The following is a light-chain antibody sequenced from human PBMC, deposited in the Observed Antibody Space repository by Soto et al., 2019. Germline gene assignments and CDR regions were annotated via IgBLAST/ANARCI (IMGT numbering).Light chain of an antibody. CDR1: SSNIGAGYD. J-gene: IGLJ3*02. CDR3: QSYDSSPSGNWV. CDR2: GNS. Sequence: QSVLTQPPSVSGAPGQRVTISCTGSSSNIGAGYDVHWYQQLPGTAPKLLIYGNSNRPSGVPDRFSGSKSGTSASLAITGLQAEDEADYYCQSYDSSPSGNWVFGGGTKGTVL. V-gene: IGLV1-40*01.